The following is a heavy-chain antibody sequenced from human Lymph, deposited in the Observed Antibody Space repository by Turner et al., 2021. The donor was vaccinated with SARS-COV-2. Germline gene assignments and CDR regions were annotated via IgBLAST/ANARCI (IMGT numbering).Heavy chain of an antibody. CDR1: GFAFSTYA. D-gene: IGHD3-10*01. CDR2: ISYDGSNK. V-gene: IGHV3-30-3*01. CDR3: ARGPGGNYGPYFDY. J-gene: IGHJ4*02. Sequence: QVQLVESGGGVVQPGRSLRLYCAASGFAFSTYAMHWVRQAPGKGLEWVAVISYDGSNKYYADSVKGRFTISRDNSKNTLYLQMNSLRAEDTAVYYCARGPGGNYGPYFDYWGQGTLVTVSS.